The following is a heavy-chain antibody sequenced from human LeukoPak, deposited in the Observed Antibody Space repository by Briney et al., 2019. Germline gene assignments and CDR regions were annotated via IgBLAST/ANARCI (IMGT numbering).Heavy chain of an antibody. Sequence: SETLSLTCAVYGGSFSGYYWSWIRQPPGKWLEWIGEINHSGSTNYNPSLKSRVTISVDTSKNQFPLKLSSVTAADTAVYYCAREAVAAPYYYYYMDVWGKGTTVTVSS. CDR3: AREAVAAPYYYYYMDV. J-gene: IGHJ6*03. D-gene: IGHD6-19*01. V-gene: IGHV4-34*01. CDR2: INHSGST. CDR1: GGSFSGYY.